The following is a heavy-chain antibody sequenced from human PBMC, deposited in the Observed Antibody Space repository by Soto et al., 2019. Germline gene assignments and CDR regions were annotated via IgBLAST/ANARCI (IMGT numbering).Heavy chain of an antibody. Sequence: ASVEVSCKASGYTFTSYYIHWVRQAPGQGLEWMGIINPSGGSTSYAQKFQGRVTMTRDTSTSTVYMELSSLRSEDTAVYYCARAGGSDSSGYPLGAFDIWGQGTMVTVSS. J-gene: IGHJ3*02. D-gene: IGHD3-22*01. CDR3: ARAGGSDSSGYPLGAFDI. CDR1: GYTFTSYY. CDR2: INPSGGST. V-gene: IGHV1-46*01.